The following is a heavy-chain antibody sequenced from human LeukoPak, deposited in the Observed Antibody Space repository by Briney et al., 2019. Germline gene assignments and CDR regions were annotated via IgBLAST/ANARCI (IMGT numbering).Heavy chain of an antibody. Sequence: PGCALRLSCSSSGFTFIIYGMHWLHQAPGKGLDWVAVIWYDGSNKYHADSVKGRFTISRDNSKNTLYLQMNSLRAEDTAVYYCARDLDYYGSGSRYNWFDPWGQGTLVTVSS. CDR3: ARDLDYYGSGSRYNWFDP. V-gene: IGHV3-33*01. CDR1: GFTFIIYG. J-gene: IGHJ5*02. D-gene: IGHD3-10*01. CDR2: IWYDGSNK.